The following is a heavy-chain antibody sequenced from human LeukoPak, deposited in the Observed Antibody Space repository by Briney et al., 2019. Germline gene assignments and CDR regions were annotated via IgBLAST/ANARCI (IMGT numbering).Heavy chain of an antibody. CDR1: GFTFSNYA. CDR2: ISGSGGST. D-gene: IGHD1-26*01. J-gene: IGHJ5*02. V-gene: IGHV3-23*01. Sequence: PGGSLRLSCAASGFTFSNYAMSWVRQAPGKGLEWVSAISGSGGSTYYADSVKGRFTISRDNSKNTLYLQMNSLRAEDTAVYYCAKRPSIIAGVSNWFDPWGQGTLVTVSS. CDR3: AKRPSIIAGVSNWFDP.